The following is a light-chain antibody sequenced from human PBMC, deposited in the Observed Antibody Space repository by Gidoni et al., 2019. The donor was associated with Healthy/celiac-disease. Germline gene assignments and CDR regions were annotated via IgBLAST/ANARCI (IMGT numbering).Light chain of an antibody. Sequence: QSALTQPASVSGSPGQSITISCTGTSSDVGGYNYVSWYQQHPGKAPKLMIYEVSNRPSGVSNRFSGSKSGNTASLTISGRQAEDEADYYCSSYTSSSTPYVVGTGTKVTVL. J-gene: IGLJ1*01. CDR2: EVS. CDR1: SSDVGGYNY. V-gene: IGLV2-14*01. CDR3: SSYTSSSTPYV.